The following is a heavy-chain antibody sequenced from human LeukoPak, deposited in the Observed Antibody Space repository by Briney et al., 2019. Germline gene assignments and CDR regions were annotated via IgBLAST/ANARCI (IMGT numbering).Heavy chain of an antibody. CDR3: ARGLDILTGYYLY. CDR2: IYYSGST. J-gene: IGHJ4*02. CDR1: GGSISSSSYY. V-gene: IGHV4-39*07. D-gene: IGHD3-9*01. Sequence: SETLSLTCTVSGGSISSSSYYWGWIRQPPGKGLEWIGSIYYSGSTYYNPSLKSRVTISVDTSKNQFSLKLSSVTAADTAVYYCARGLDILTGYYLYWGQGTLVTVSS.